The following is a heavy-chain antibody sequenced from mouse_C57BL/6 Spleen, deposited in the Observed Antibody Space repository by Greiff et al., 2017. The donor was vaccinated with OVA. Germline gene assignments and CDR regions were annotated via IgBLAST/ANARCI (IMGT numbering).Heavy chain of an antibody. CDR3: ARGGYYGSIYNWYFDV. CDR2: ILPGSGST. Sequence: QVQLQQSGAELMKPGASVKLSCKATGYTFTGYWIEWVKQRPGHGLEWIGEILPGSGSTNYNEKFKGKASFTAATSSNTAYMQLSSLTTEDSAIYYCARGGYYGSIYNWYFDVWGTGTTVTVSS. CDR1: GYTFTGYW. D-gene: IGHD1-1*01. V-gene: IGHV1-9*01. J-gene: IGHJ1*03.